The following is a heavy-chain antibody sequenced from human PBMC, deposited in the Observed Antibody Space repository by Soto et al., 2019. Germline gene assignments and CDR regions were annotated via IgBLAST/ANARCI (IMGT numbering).Heavy chain of an antibody. CDR3: ARTYYYDSSGLNDAFDI. CDR2: TYYRSKWYN. D-gene: IGHD3-22*01. CDR1: RDSVSSNSAA. V-gene: IGHV6-1*01. J-gene: IGHJ3*02. Sequence: SQTLSLTCAFSRDSVSSNSAAWNWIRQSPSRGLEWLGRTYYRSKWYNDYAVSVKSRITINPDTSKNQFSLQLNSVTPEDTAVYYCARTYYYDSSGLNDAFDIWGQGTIVTVSS.